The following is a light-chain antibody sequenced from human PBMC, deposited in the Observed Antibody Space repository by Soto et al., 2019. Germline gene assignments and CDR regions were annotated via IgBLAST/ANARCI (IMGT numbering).Light chain of an antibody. CDR1: GSDVASYDY. CDR3: SSYADTNNLV. Sequence: QSVLTQPPSASGSPGQSVTISCTGTGSDVASYDYVSWCQQHPGKAPKLIIYEVTKRPSGVPDRFSASKSGTTASLTVSGLQAEDEADYYCSSYADTNNLVFGGGTQLTVL. CDR2: EVT. V-gene: IGLV2-8*01. J-gene: IGLJ2*01.